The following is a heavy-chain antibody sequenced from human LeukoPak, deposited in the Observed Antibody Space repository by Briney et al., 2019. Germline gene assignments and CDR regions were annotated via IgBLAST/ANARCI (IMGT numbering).Heavy chain of an antibody. V-gene: IGHV3-30*04. CDR3: ARDRYTKNYFDALDL. CDR2: ISYDGIDS. CDR1: GFTFNNYP. D-gene: IGHD3-16*02. J-gene: IGHJ3*01. Sequence: GGSLRLSCAASGFTFNNYPMHWVSQVPGRGPQWVALISYDGIDSYIADSAKGRFSISRDNSKNTLFLQMNSLRPEDTAVYYCARDRYTKNYFDALDLWGQGSTVTVSS.